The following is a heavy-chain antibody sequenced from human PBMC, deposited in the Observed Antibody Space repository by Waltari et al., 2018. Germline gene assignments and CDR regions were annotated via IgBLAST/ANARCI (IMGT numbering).Heavy chain of an antibody. CDR1: GYTFNTYW. Sequence: EVKKPGESLKISCKGLGYTFNTYWIGWVRQMPGKGLEWMGIIYPSDSDTRYSPSFQGQVTISVDKSISTAYLQWSSLKASDTAIYYCARHLYNWMSAMDVWGQGTTVTVSS. CDR2: IYPSDSDT. CDR3: ARHLYNWMSAMDV. D-gene: IGHD1-20*01. V-gene: IGHV5-51*01. J-gene: IGHJ6*02.